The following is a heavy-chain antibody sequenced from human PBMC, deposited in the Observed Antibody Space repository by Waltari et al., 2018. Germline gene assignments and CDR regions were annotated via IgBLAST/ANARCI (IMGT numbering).Heavy chain of an antibody. D-gene: IGHD6-25*01. V-gene: IGHV4-59*11. J-gene: IGHJ5*02. CDR3: ARRLHTGWFDP. CDR2: IYYSGST. CDR1: GGSISSHY. Sequence: QVQLQESGPGLVKPSETLSLTCTVSGGSISSHYWSWIRQPPGKGLEWIGYIYYSGSTNYNPSLKSRVTISVDTSKIQFSLKLSSVTAADTAVYYCARRLHTGWFDPWGQGTLVTVSS.